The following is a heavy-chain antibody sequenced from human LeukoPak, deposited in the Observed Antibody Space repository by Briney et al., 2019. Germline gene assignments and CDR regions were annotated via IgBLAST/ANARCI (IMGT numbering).Heavy chain of an antibody. J-gene: IGHJ4*02. CDR3: AKVRWDNSHWYYPDS. CDR1: GFSFSGYN. D-gene: IGHD6-19*01. Sequence: GGSLRLSCAASGFSFSGYNMHWVRQAPGKGLEWVAVISYDGSNTYYGDSVKGRLTISRDNSKNTLYLQMNSLRAEDTAVYYCAKVRWDNSHWYYPDSWGQGTLVTVSS. CDR2: ISYDGSNT. V-gene: IGHV3-30*18.